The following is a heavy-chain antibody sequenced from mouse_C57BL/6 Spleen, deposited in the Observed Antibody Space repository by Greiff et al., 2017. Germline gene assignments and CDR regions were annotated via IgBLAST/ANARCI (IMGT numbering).Heavy chain of an antibody. D-gene: IGHD1-1*01. J-gene: IGHJ4*01. V-gene: IGHV1-53*01. Sequence: QVQLQQPGTELVKPGASVKLSCKASGYTFTSYWMHWVKQRPGPGLEWIGNINPSNGGTNYNEKFKSKATLTVDKSSSTAYMQLSSLTSEDSAVYYCARWGTTVVATDAMDYWGQGTSVTVSS. CDR2: INPSNGGT. CDR3: ARWGTTVVATDAMDY. CDR1: GYTFTSYW.